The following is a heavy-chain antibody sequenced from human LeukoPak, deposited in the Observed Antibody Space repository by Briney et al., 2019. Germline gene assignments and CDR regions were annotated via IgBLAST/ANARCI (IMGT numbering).Heavy chain of an antibody. J-gene: IGHJ4*02. CDR1: GYTFTSYG. CDR2: ISAYNGNT. D-gene: IGHD3-10*01. Sequence: ASVKVSCKASGYTFTSYGISWVRQAPGQGLERMGWISAYNGNTNYAQKLQGRVTMTTDTSTSTAYMELRSLRSDDTAVYYCARDAPMVRGVIMSEVDYWGQGTLVTVSS. V-gene: IGHV1-18*01. CDR3: ARDAPMVRGVIMSEVDY.